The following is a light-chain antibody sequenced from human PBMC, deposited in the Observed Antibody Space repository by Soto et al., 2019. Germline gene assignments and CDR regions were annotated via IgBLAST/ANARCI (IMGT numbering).Light chain of an antibody. V-gene: IGLV2-14*01. CDR3: SSYTSPSSWV. CDR2: EVS. J-gene: IGLJ3*02. Sequence: QSALTQPASVSGSPGQSITISCTGTSSDIGGYNYVTWYQQHPGNAPKLMIYEVSNRPSGVSIRFSGSKSGNTASLTISGLQAEDEADYYCSSYTSPSSWVFGGGTKLTVL. CDR1: SSDIGGYNY.